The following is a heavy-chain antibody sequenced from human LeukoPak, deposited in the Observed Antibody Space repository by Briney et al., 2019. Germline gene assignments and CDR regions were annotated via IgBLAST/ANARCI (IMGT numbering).Heavy chain of an antibody. J-gene: IGHJ4*02. CDR1: GSTFSSYS. V-gene: IGHV3-21*01. D-gene: IGHD6-13*01. CDR2: ISSSSSYI. CDR3: ARDQGSSSCFDY. Sequence: MSGGSLRLSCAASGSTFSSYSMNWVRQAPGKGLEWVSSISSSSSYIYYADSVKGRFTISRDNAKNSLYLQMNSLRAEDTAVYYCARDQGSSSCFDYWGQGTLVTVSS.